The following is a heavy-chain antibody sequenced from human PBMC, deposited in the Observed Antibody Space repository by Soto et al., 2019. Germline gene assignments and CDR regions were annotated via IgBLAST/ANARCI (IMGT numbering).Heavy chain of an antibody. Sequence: ASVKVSCKASGYIFTGYYMHWVRQAPGQRLEWMGWINPNSGDTNYTQKFQGWVTMTRDTSISTAYMELSRLRSDDTAVYYCATSRISIAVAGETEYYFDYWGKGTPVT. V-gene: IGHV1-2*04. D-gene: IGHD6-19*01. CDR3: ATSRISIAVAGETEYYFDY. CDR1: GYIFTGYY. CDR2: INPNSGDT. J-gene: IGHJ4*02.